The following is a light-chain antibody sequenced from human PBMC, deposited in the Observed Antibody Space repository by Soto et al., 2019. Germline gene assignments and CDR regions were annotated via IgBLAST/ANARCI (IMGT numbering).Light chain of an antibody. Sequence: DIVMTQSPDSLAVSLGERATINCKSSQSVLYSSNNKNYLAWYQQKPGQPPKLLIYWASTRESGVPDRFSGSGSGTDFTLTIRSLQAEDVEVYYCQQYYITPWTFGQGTKVDIK. V-gene: IGKV4-1*01. CDR3: QQYYITPWT. J-gene: IGKJ1*01. CDR1: QSVLYSSNNKNY. CDR2: WAS.